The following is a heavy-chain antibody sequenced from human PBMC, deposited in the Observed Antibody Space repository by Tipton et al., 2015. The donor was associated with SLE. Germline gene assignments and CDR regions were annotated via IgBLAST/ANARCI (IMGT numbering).Heavy chain of an antibody. D-gene: IGHD3-16*01. CDR1: LYSIGSGFY. Sequence: TLSLTCTVSLYSIGSGFYWAWIRQPPGKGLEWIGFIYQRGSTYYTRGSTYYNPSLKSRVTISVDTSENHFSLNLNSVTAADTAVYFCARQGGYYDGTPFPPWNFDLWGRGTQVTVSS. CDR2: IYQRGSTYYTRGST. V-gene: IGHV4-38-2*02. CDR3: ARQGGYYDGTPFPPWNFDL. J-gene: IGHJ2*01.